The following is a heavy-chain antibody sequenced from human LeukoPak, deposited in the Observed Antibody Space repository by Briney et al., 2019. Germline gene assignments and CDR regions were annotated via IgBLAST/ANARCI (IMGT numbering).Heavy chain of an antibody. CDR3: AKDNIVVVTPTLRD. V-gene: IGHV3-48*01. Sequence: GGSLRLSCAASGFTFSSYSKNWVRQAPGKGLEWVSYISGSRSTIYYADSVKGRFTISRDNSKDTLYLQMNSLRAEDTAVYYCAKDNIVVVTPTLRDWGQGTLVTVSS. CDR1: GFTFSSYS. D-gene: IGHD2-21*02. CDR2: ISGSRSTI. J-gene: IGHJ4*02.